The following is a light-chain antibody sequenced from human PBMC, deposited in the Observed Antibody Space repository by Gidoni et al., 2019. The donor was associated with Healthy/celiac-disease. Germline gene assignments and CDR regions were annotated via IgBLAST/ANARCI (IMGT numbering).Light chain of an antibody. J-gene: IGKJ3*01. CDR2: WGS. CDR3: LQALQTLFT. V-gene: IGKV2-28*01. Sequence: VMTQSPLSLPVAPGGPASSSGRSRKSLLHRHGYNYLDWYLQKPGQSPQLLIYWGSNRASGVPARFSGSGSGTDFTLHISSLEAEDVGVYYCLQALQTLFTFGPGTKVDIK. CDR1: KSLLHRHGYNY.